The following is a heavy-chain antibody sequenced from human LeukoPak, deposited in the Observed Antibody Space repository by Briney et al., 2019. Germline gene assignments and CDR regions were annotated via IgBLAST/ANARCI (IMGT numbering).Heavy chain of an antibody. V-gene: IGHV4-59*01. CDR2: IYYSGST. Sequence: SETLSLTCTVSGDSISSYYWSWIRQPPGKGLEWIGYIYYSGSTNYNPSLKSRVTISVDTSKNQFSLKLTSVTAADTAVYYCARDRRDGYKFYYDYYGMDVWGQGTTVTVSS. CDR3: ARDRRDGYKFYYDYYGMDV. D-gene: IGHD5-24*01. J-gene: IGHJ6*02. CDR1: GDSISSYY.